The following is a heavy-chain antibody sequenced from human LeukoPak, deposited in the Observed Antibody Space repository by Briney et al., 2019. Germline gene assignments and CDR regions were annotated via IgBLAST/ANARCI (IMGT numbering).Heavy chain of an antibody. D-gene: IGHD3-22*01. J-gene: IGHJ4*02. CDR2: INPSGGST. Sequence: ASVKVSCKASGYTFTSYYMHWVRQAPGQGLEWMGIINPSGGSTSYAQKFQGRVTMTRDMSTSTVYMELSGLRSEDTAVYYCARDPGYYDSSGYYLLGALDYWGQGTLVTVSS. CDR3: ARDPGYYDSSGYYLLGALDY. V-gene: IGHV1-46*01. CDR1: GYTFTSYY.